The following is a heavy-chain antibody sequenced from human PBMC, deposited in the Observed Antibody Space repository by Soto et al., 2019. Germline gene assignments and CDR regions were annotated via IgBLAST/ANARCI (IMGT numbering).Heavy chain of an antibody. CDR1: GGSISSYY. D-gene: IGHD3-10*01. V-gene: IGHV4-59*08. CDR3: ARLGTYGSGSYVWENWFDP. Sequence: PSETLSLTCTFSGGSISSYYWSWIRQPPGKGLEWIGYIHYSGSTNYKPSLRSRVTISVDTSKNQFSLKLSSVTAADTAVYYCARLGTYGSGSYVWENWFDPWGQGTLVTVSS. CDR2: IHYSGST. J-gene: IGHJ5*02.